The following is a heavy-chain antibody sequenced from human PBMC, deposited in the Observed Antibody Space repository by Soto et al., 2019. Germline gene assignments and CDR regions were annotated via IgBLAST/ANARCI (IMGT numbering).Heavy chain of an antibody. V-gene: IGHV4-31*03. CDR2: IYYSGST. D-gene: IGHD2-2*02. Sequence: QARLQESGPGLVKPSQTLSLTCSVSGGSISSGGYYWSWIRQHPRKGLEWIGYIYYSGSTYYNPSLKSRVTISVDTSENQFSLNLRSVTAADTAVYYCAREELCRSTICYMSGAFDIWGQGTVVTVSS. CDR1: GGSISSGGYY. J-gene: IGHJ3*02. CDR3: AREELCRSTICYMSGAFDI.